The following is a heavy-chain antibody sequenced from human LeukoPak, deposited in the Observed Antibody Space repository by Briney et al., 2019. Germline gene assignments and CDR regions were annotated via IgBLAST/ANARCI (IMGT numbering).Heavy chain of an antibody. Sequence: PGGSLRLSCSASGFTVSSYGMHWVRQAPGKGLEWVAVISFDGTKKSYADAVMGRFTISRDNYENTLDLQMNSLTGADTAVYSCARDHVDSSGWSQSFDLWGRGTLVTVSS. CDR2: ISFDGTKK. V-gene: IGHV3-30*03. CDR1: GFTVSSYG. CDR3: ARDHVDSSGWSQSFDL. J-gene: IGHJ2*01. D-gene: IGHD6-13*01.